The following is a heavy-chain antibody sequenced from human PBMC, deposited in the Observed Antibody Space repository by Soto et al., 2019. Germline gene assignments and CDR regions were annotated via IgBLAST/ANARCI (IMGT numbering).Heavy chain of an antibody. Sequence: SETLSLTCTVSGGSISSGGYYWSWIRQHPAKGLEWIGYIYYSGSTYYNPSLKSRVTMSVDTSKNEFSLNLSSVTAADTAVYYCARYRFRFGELLGPRYYYSGMDVWGQGTTVTVSS. CDR1: GGSISSGGYY. D-gene: IGHD3-10*01. V-gene: IGHV4-31*03. J-gene: IGHJ6*02. CDR3: ARYRFRFGELLGPRYYYSGMDV. CDR2: IYYSGST.